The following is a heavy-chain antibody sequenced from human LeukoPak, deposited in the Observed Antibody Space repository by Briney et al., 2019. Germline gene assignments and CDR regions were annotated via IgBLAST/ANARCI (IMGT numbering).Heavy chain of an antibody. CDR2: INPNSGGT. J-gene: IGHJ6*03. V-gene: IGHV1-2*02. CDR1: GYTFTGYY. Sequence: ASVKVSCKASGYTFTGYYMHWVRQAPGRGLEWMGWINPNSGGTNYAQKFQGRVTMTRDTSISTAYMELSRLRSDDTAVYYCARFPPRYYYMDVWGKGTTVTVSS. CDR3: ARFPPRYYYMDV.